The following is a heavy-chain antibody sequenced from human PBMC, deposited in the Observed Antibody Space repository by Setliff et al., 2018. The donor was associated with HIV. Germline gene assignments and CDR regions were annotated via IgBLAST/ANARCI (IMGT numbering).Heavy chain of an antibody. CDR2: INPNSGGT. Sequence: ASVKVSCKASGYTFTDNYMHWVRQAPGQGLEWMGRINPNSGGTNYAQKFQGRVTMTRDTSISTAYMELKRLKSDDTAVYYCARNFGLSPSGKYYYYYGMDIWGQGTTVTVSS. V-gene: IGHV1-2*06. CDR3: ARNFGLSPSGKYYYYYGMDI. D-gene: IGHD3-10*01. CDR1: GYTFTDNY. J-gene: IGHJ6*02.